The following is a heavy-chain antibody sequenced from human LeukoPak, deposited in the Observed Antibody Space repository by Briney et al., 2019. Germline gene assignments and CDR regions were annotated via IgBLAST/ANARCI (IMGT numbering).Heavy chain of an antibody. CDR2: ISAYNGNT. J-gene: IGHJ6*02. D-gene: IGHD2-2*02. V-gene: IGHV1-18*01. Sequence: ASVKVSCKASGYTFTSYGISWVRQAPGQGLEWMGWISAYNGNTNYAQKLQGRVTMTTDTSTSTAYMELRSLRSDDTAVYYCARPSFHCSSASCYTGYGMDVWGQGTTVTVSS. CDR1: GYTFTSYG. CDR3: ARPSFHCSSASCYTGYGMDV.